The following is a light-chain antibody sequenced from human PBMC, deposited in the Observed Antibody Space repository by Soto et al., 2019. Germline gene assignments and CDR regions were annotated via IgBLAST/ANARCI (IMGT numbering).Light chain of an antibody. CDR3: CSYAGNNWV. Sequence: QSVLTQPASVSGSPGQSITISCTGTSSDVGSYNLVSWYQQHPGKAPKLMIYEVSKRPSGVSNRFSGSKSGNTASLTISGLQAEDEADYYCCSYAGNNWVFGGGTKLTVL. J-gene: IGLJ3*02. CDR1: SSDVGSYNL. CDR2: EVS. V-gene: IGLV2-23*02.